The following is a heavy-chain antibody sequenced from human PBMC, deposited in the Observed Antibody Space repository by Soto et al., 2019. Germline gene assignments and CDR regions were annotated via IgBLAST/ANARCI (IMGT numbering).Heavy chain of an antibody. CDR2: ISYDGTNK. Sequence: GGSLRLSCAASGFIFSAYAMLWVRQAPGKGLEWVASISYDGTNKYYEDSIKGRFTISIDNSANTLFLQVNSLRREDTAMYYWARDPSPYTSAWYGIDXWGHGALVTASX. CDR3: ARDPSPYTSAWYGIDX. D-gene: IGHD6-19*01. V-gene: IGHV3-30*04. CDR1: GFIFSAYA. J-gene: IGHJ4*01.